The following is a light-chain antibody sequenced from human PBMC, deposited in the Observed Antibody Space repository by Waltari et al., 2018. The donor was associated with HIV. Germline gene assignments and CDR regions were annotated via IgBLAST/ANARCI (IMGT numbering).Light chain of an antibody. CDR2: WAS. Sequence: DIVMTQSPASLAVSLGESATIKCTSSQNVFYSSTNRNYLSWYQQKAGQPPKLIIYWASSRQSGVPDRFSGSGSGTDFTLTISSLQAEDVAVYFCQQTYTIPPTFGGGTKVEIK. CDR1: QNVFYSSTNRNY. V-gene: IGKV4-1*01. J-gene: IGKJ4*01. CDR3: QQTYTIPPT.